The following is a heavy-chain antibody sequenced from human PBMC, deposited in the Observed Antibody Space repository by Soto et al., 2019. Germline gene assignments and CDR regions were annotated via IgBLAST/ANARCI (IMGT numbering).Heavy chain of an antibody. D-gene: IGHD3-10*01. CDR2: IWYDGSNK. CDR1: GFTFSNQG. J-gene: IGHJ4*02. CDR3: AAGEPLNY. V-gene: IGHV3-33*01. Sequence: PGGSLRLYCAASGFTFSNQGMHRVRQAPGKGLEWVAIIWYDGSNKYYADSVKGRFTISRDNSKNTVYLQMNSLRGEDTAMYYCAAGEPLNYRGQGTLVTVSS.